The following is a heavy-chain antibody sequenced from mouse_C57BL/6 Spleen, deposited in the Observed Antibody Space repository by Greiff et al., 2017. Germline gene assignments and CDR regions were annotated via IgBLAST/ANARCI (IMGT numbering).Heavy chain of an antibody. V-gene: IGHV5-17*01. Sequence: VQLKESGGGLVKPGGSLKLSCAASGFTFSDYGMHWVRQAPEKGLEWVAYISSGSSTIYYADTVKGRFTISRDNAKNTLFLQMTSLRSEDTAMYYCARRAWVTTVYFDYWGQGTTLTVSS. D-gene: IGHD2-2*01. CDR1: GFTFSDYG. CDR3: ARRAWVTTVYFDY. CDR2: ISSGSSTI. J-gene: IGHJ2*01.